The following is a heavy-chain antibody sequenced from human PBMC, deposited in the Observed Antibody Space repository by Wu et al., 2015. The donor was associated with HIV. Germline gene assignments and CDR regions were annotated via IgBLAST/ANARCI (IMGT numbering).Heavy chain of an antibody. CDR3: ADVRGRAFDI. Sequence: QAQLVQSGAEVKKPGASVKVSCGTSGYTFANYYIHWLRQAPGQGLEWMGRSIPRFGTANYAEKFVGRVTISADESITGYMELSSLRSEDTAVYYCADVRGRAFDIWGQGTMVTVSS. CDR1: GYTFANYY. V-gene: IGHV1-69*18. D-gene: IGHD3-16*01. J-gene: IGHJ3*02. CDR2: SIPRFGTA.